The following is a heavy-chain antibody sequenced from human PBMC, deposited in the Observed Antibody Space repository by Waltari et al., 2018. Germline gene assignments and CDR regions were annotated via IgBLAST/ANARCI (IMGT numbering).Heavy chain of an antibody. Sequence: EVQLVESGGGLVQPGGSLRLSCAASGFTFRNYLMTWVRQAPGKGLRWVANIKQGVSEKYYVDSGKGRFTIAIDNAKNSLYLQMNSLRAEDTAVYDCARGRATNDYWGQGTLVTVSS. CDR1: GFTFRNYL. CDR3: ARGRATNDY. V-gene: IGHV3-7*01. J-gene: IGHJ4*02. CDR2: IKQGVSEK.